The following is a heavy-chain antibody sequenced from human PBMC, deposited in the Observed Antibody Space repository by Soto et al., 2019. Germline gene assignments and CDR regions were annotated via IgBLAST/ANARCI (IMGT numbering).Heavy chain of an antibody. CDR1: GGSINNYY. CDR2: IYYSGST. Sequence: QVQLQESGPGLVKPSETLSLTCTVSGGSINNYYWSWIRQPPGKGLEWIGYIYYSGSTNYNPSLKSRDTISVDTSKNQFSLRLSSVTAADTAVYYCARGEGYSSSWSYYYYYMDVWGKGTTVTVSS. J-gene: IGHJ6*03. V-gene: IGHV4-59*08. CDR3: ARGEGYSSSWSYYYYYMDV. D-gene: IGHD6-13*01.